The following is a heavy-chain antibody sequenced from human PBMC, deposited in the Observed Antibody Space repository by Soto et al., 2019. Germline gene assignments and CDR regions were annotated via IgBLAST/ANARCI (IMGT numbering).Heavy chain of an antibody. Sequence: ASVKVSCKASGGTFSSYAISWVRQAPGQGLEWMGGIIPIFGTANYAQKFQGRVTITADESTSTAYMELSSLRPEDTAVYYCAREREVTMVRGVHYYYYGMDVWGQGTTVTVSS. CDR2: IIPIFGTA. D-gene: IGHD3-10*01. V-gene: IGHV1-69*13. J-gene: IGHJ6*02. CDR3: AREREVTMVRGVHYYYYGMDV. CDR1: GGTFSSYA.